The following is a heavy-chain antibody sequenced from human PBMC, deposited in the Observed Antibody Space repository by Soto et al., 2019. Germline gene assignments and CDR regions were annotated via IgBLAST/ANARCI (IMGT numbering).Heavy chain of an antibody. CDR2: INHSGVT. V-gene: IGHV4-34*01. D-gene: IGHD6-19*01. CDR3: ARVSGSYYYAMDV. Sequence: SETLSLTCAVYGGSFSGYYWTWIRQPPGTGLEWIGEINHSGVTNYKPSLKRRVTISVDTSKNQFSLQLKSVTAADTALYYCARVSGSYYYAMDVWGQGSTVTVSS. CDR1: GGSFSGYY. J-gene: IGHJ6*02.